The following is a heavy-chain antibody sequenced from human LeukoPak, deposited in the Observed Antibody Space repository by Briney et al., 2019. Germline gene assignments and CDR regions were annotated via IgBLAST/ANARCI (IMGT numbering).Heavy chain of an antibody. CDR1: GDSISSFDYS. CDR3: AIGYYDVTGSQGWFDP. Sequence: PSETLSLTCTVSGDSISSFDYSWSWLRQPPGKGLEWIGYIQHSGSTHYNPSLKSRVTIFVDMSKNEFSLNLRTVTAADTALYYCAIGYYDVTGSQGWFDPWGQGTLVSVSS. D-gene: IGHD3-22*01. J-gene: IGHJ5*02. CDR2: IQHSGST. V-gene: IGHV4-30-4*01.